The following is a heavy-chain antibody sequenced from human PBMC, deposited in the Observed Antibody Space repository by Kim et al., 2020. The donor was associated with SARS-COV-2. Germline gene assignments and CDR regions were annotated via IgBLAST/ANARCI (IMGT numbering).Heavy chain of an antibody. J-gene: IGHJ6*03. Sequence: GGSLRLSCAASGFTFSDYYMSWVRQAPGKGLEWVSYISSSGNTIFYADSVKGRFTISRDNANNVMYLQMNSLRAEDTAVYYCAKDEKESYDFVHCYMNF. CDR1: GFTFSDYY. D-gene: IGHD3-3*01. CDR2: ISSSGNTI. CDR3: AKDEKESYDFVHCYMNF. V-gene: IGHV3-11*01.